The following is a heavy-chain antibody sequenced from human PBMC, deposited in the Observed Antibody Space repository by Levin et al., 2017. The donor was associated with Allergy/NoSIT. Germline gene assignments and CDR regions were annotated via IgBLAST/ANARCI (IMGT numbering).Heavy chain of an antibody. CDR3: VAAAGGY. J-gene: IGHJ4*02. CDR2: IKSITDGGTT. CDR1: GFTFSNVW. Sequence: GGSLRLSCAASGFTFSNVWMNWVRQAPGKGLEWVGRIKSITDGGTTDYAAPVKGRFTISRDVSKNTLYLHLNSLTTEDTAVYYCVAAAGGYWGQGTRVTVSS. V-gene: IGHV3-15*05. D-gene: IGHD6-25*01.